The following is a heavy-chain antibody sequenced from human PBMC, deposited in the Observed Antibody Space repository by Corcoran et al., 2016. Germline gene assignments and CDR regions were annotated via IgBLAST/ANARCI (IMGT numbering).Heavy chain of an antibody. D-gene: IGHD1-1*01. CDR1: GYSFTSYW. J-gene: IGHJ6*02. V-gene: IGHV5-51*01. Sequence: EVQLVQSGAEVKKPGESLKISCKGSGYSFTSYWIGWVRQMPGKGLEWMGIIYPGDSDTRYSPSFQGQVTISADKSISTAYLQWSSLKASDTAMYYWARHSLGLERDYYYGMDVWGQGTTVTVSS. CDR2: IYPGDSDT. CDR3: ARHSLGLERDYYYGMDV.